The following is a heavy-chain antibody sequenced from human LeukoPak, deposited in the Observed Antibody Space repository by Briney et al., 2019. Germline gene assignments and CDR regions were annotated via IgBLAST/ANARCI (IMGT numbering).Heavy chain of an antibody. Sequence: GGSLRLSCAASGFTFSSYAMSWVRQAPGKGLEWVSAISGSGGSTYYADSVKGRFTIFRDNSKNTLYLQMNSLRAEDTAVYYCANRFLEWLDPAGVWGQGTTVTVSS. D-gene: IGHD3-3*01. J-gene: IGHJ6*02. V-gene: IGHV3-23*01. CDR2: ISGSGGST. CDR3: ANRFLEWLDPAGV. CDR1: GFTFSSYA.